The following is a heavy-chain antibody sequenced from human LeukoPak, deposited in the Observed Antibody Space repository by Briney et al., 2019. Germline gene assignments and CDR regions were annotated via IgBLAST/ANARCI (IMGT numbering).Heavy chain of an antibody. D-gene: IGHD4-17*01. V-gene: IGHV4-34*01. Sequence: SETLSLTCAGYDGSFSGSYWNWIRQPPGKGLQWIGEVTHDGRINYNPSLRGRVTISVDTSMNQFSLRLTSVTAADTAVYYCATIYGDFSDFDSWAQGTLVTVSS. CDR2: VTHDGRI. CDR1: DGSFSGSY. J-gene: IGHJ4*02. CDR3: ATIYGDFSDFDS.